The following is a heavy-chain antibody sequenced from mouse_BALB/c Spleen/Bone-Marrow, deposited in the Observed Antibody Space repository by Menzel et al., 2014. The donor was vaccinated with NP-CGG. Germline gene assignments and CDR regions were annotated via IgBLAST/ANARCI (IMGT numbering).Heavy chain of an antibody. CDR2: IYPGSGNT. Sequence: QVHVKQSGAELARPGASVKLSCKASSYTFTDYYINWVKQRTGQGLEWIGEIYPGSGNTYYNEKFKGKATLTADKSSSTAFMQLSSLTSEVSAVYFCARNWDYYAMDYWGQGTSVTVSS. CDR3: ARNWDYYAMDY. D-gene: IGHD4-1*01. V-gene: IGHV1-77*01. J-gene: IGHJ4*01. CDR1: SYTFTDYY.